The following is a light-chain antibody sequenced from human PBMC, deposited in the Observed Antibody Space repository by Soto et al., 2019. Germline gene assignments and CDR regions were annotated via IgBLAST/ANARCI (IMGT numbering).Light chain of an antibody. J-gene: IGLJ2*01. CDR2: QDS. Sequence: SYELTQPPSVSVSPGQTASITCSGDKLGDKYACWYQQKPGQSPVLVIYQDSKRPSGIPERFSGSNSENTATLTISGTQAMDEADYYCQAWDSSTDVFGGGTKVTVL. CDR3: QAWDSSTDV. CDR1: KLGDKY. V-gene: IGLV3-1*01.